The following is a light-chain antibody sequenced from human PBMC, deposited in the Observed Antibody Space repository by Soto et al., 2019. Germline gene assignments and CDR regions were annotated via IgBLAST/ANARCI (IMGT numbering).Light chain of an antibody. CDR1: KNDIGVYDF. J-gene: IGLJ1*01. Sequence: QPVLTQPPSASGSPGQSVTISCTGTKNDIGVYDFVSWYQHHPGKAPRLIIYEVVQRPSGVPDRFSGSKSGNTASLTVSGLQAADEADYCCKSYAGSNTYVFGSGTKLTVL. V-gene: IGLV2-8*01. CDR3: KSYAGSNTYV. CDR2: EVV.